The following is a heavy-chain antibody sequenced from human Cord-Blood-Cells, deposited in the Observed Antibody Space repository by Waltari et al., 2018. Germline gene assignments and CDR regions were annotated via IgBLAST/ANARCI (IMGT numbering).Heavy chain of an antibody. J-gene: IGHJ5*02. CDR1: GGSFSGYY. CDR3: ARGRPPRYGYSYGYWFDP. D-gene: IGHD5-18*01. Sequence: QVQLQQWGAGLLKPSETLSLTCAVYGGSFSGYYWSWIRQPPGKGLEWIGEINHSGSTNYNPSLKSRVTISVDTSKNQFSLKLSSVTAADTAVYYCARGRPPRYGYSYGYWFDPWGQGTLVTVSS. V-gene: IGHV4-34*01. CDR2: INHSGST.